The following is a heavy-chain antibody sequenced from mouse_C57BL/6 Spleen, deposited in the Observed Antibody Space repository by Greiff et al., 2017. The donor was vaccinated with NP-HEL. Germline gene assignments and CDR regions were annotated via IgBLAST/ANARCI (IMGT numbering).Heavy chain of an antibody. CDR2: IDPSDSYT. Sequence: QVQLQQPGAELVRPGTSVKLSCKASGYTFTSYWMHWVKRRPGQGLEWIGVIDPSDSYTNYNQKFKGKATLTVDTSSSTAYMQLSSLTSEDSAVYYCARSLYGSIQGMMDYWGQGTSVTVSS. D-gene: IGHD1-1*01. J-gene: IGHJ4*01. V-gene: IGHV1-59*01. CDR1: GYTFTSYW. CDR3: ARSLYGSIQGMMDY.